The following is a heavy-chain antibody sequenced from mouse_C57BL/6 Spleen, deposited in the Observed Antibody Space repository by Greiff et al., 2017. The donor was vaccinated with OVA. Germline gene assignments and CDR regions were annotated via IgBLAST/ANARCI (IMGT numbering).Heavy chain of an antibody. CDR2: IRKKANNHAT. D-gene: IGHD4-1*01. CDR3: LGLDY. Sequence: EVQVVESGRGLVQPGGSMKLSCAASGFTFSDAWMDWVRQSPEKGLEWVAEIRKKANNHATYYAESVKGRFTISRDDSKSSVYLQMNSLRAEDTGIYYCLGLDYWGQGTTLTVSS. CDR1: GFTFSDAW. J-gene: IGHJ2*01. V-gene: IGHV6-6*01.